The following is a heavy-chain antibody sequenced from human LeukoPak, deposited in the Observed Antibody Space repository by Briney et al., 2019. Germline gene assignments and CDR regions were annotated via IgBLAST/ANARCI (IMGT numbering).Heavy chain of an antibody. CDR2: IYYSGST. CDR1: GGSISSYY. CDR3: ARVAVAVDY. J-gene: IGHJ4*02. V-gene: IGHV4-59*01. D-gene: IGHD6-19*01. Sequence: SETLSLTCTVSGGSISSYYWSWIRQPPGKGLEWIGYIYYSGSTNYNPSLKSRVTISVDTSKNQFPLKLSSVTAADTAVYYCARVAVAVDYWGQRTLVTVSS.